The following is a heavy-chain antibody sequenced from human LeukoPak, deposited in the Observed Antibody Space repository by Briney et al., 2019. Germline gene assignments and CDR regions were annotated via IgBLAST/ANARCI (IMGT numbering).Heavy chain of an antibody. Sequence: ASVKVSCKASGYTFTSYDINWVRQATGQGLEWMGWMNPNSGNTGYAQKFQGRATMTRNTSISTAYMELRSLRSDDTAVYYCAIEVGAGDYWGQGTLVTVSS. J-gene: IGHJ4*02. CDR1: GYTFTSYD. CDR2: MNPNSGNT. D-gene: IGHD1-26*01. CDR3: AIEVGAGDY. V-gene: IGHV1-8*01.